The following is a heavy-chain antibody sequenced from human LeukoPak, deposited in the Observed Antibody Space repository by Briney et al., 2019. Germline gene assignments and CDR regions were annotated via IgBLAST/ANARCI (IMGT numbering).Heavy chain of an antibody. CDR3: ARVDYGDYVINY. D-gene: IGHD4-17*01. J-gene: IGHJ4*02. V-gene: IGHV4-59*01. CDR1: GGSINSYY. CDR2: MYYSGST. Sequence: PSETLSLTCTVSGGSINSYYWSWIRQTPGKGLEWIGHMYYSGSTNYNPSLKSRVTISVDTSKNQFSLKLRSLTAADTAVYYCARVDYGDYVINYWGQGIQVTVSS.